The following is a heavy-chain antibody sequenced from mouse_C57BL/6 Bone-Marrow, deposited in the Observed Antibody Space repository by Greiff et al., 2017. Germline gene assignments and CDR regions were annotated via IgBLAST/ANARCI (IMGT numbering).Heavy chain of an antibody. CDR2: ISNLAYSI. CDR1: GFTFSDYG. J-gene: IGHJ3*01. Sequence: EVQGVESGGGLVQPGGSLKLSCAASGFTFSDYGMAWVRQAPRKGPEWVAFISNLAYSIYYADTVTGRFTISRENAKNTLYLEMSSLRSEDTAMYYCAILSGFAYWGQGTLVTVSA. CDR3: AILSGFAY. V-gene: IGHV5-15*01.